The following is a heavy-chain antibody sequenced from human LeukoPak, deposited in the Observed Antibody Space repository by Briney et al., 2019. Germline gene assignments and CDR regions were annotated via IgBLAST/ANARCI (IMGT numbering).Heavy chain of an antibody. CDR3: ARNSRVAVADIRDYYMDV. Sequence: GASVKVSCKASGYTFTGYYMHWVRQAPGQGLEWMGWINPNSGGTNYAQKFQGRVTMTRDTSISTAYMELSRLRSDDTAVYYCARNSRVAVADIRDYYMDVWGKGTTVTVSS. V-gene: IGHV1-2*02. D-gene: IGHD6-19*01. J-gene: IGHJ6*03. CDR1: GYTFTGYY. CDR2: INPNSGGT.